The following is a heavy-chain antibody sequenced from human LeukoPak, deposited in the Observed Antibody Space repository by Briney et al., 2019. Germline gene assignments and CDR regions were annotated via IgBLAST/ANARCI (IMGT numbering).Heavy chain of an antibody. CDR2: ISGSGGST. J-gene: IGHJ5*02. V-gene: IGHV3-23*01. Sequence: GGSLRLSCVASGFTFSSYTVNWVRQTPGKGLEWVSSISGSGGSTYYADSVKGRFTISRDNSNNTLYLQMNSLRAEDTAVYYCAKAPVHSATRPNWFDPWGQGTLVTVSS. CDR3: AKAPVHSATRPNWFDP. CDR1: GFTFSSYT. D-gene: IGHD1-26*01.